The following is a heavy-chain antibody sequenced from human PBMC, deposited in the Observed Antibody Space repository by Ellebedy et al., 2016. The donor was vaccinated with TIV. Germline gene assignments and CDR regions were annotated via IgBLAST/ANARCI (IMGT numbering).Heavy chain of an antibody. CDR3: ARRRPFGYFDL. V-gene: IGHV4-39*01. CDR2: IYYSGTT. Sequence: MPSETLSLSCSVSGVSISSCEYYRAWIPQPLGTGPEWLGNIYYSGTTYHNSFLKSRVTISVDTSKNQFSLNLNCETAAEAAIYYCARRRPFGYFDLWGRGTLVTVSS. J-gene: IGHJ2*01. CDR1: GVSISSCEYY.